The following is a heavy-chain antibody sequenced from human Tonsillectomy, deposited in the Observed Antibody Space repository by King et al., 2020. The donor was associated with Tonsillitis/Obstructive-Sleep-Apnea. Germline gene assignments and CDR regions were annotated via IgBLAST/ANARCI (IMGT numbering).Heavy chain of an antibody. CDR3: AREAEQSLRSVDY. J-gene: IGHJ4*02. D-gene: IGHD3-16*01. V-gene: IGHV3-33*01. CDR1: GFTFSSYG. Sequence: VQLVESGGGVVQPGRSLRLSCAASGFTFSSYGMHWVRQAPGKGLEWVAVIWYDGSNKYYADSVKGRFTNSRDKSKNTLYLQMNSLRAEDTAVYYCAREAEQSLRSVDYWGQGTLVTVSS. CDR2: IWYDGSNK.